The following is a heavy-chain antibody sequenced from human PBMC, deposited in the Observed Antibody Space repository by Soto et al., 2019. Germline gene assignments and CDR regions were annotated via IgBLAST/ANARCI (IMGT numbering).Heavy chain of an antibody. J-gene: IGHJ4*02. CDR3: ARSYFDGTTEDY. CDR1: GGTFSSYA. D-gene: IGHD1-7*01. V-gene: IGHV1-69*06. CDR2: IIPIFGTA. Sequence: KVSCKASGGTFSSYAISWVRQAPGQGLEWMGGIIPIFGTANYAQKLQGRVTITADTSTSTAYMELRSLRSDDTAVYYCARSYFDGTTEDYWGQGTLVTASS.